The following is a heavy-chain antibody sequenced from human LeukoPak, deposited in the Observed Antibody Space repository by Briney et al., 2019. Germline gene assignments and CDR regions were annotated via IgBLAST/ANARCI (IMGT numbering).Heavy chain of an antibody. CDR1: GDSISSSNW. CDR2: IYHSGST. D-gene: IGHD1/OR15-1a*01. CDR3: ATGTFHDAFDI. Sequence: SETLSVTCAVSGDSISSSNWWSWVRQPPGKGLEWIGEIYHSGSTNYNPSLKSRVTISVDKSKNQFSLKLSSVTAADTAVYYCATGTFHDAFDIWGQGTMVTVSS. V-gene: IGHV4-4*02. J-gene: IGHJ3*02.